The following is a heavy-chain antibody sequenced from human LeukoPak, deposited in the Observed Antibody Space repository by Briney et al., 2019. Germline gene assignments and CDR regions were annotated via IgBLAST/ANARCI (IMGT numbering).Heavy chain of an antibody. CDR2: IIPIFGTA. D-gene: IGHD3-10*02. CDR1: GGTFSSYA. CDR3: ARGVLTIFWSAAAFDI. V-gene: IGHV1-69*01. J-gene: IGHJ3*02. Sequence: ASVKVSCKASGGTFSSYAISWVRQAPGQGLEWMGGIIPIFGTANYAQKFQGRVTITADESTSTAYMELSSLRSEDTAVYYCARGVLTIFWSAAAFDIWGQGTMVTVSS.